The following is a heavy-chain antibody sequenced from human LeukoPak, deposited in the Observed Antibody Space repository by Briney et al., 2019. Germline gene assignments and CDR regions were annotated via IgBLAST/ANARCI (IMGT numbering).Heavy chain of an antibody. D-gene: IGHD5-24*01. Sequence: GGALRLSCAASGFTFSGSDMHWVRQASGKGLEWVGRIRSKANSYATAYAASVKGRFTISRDDSKNTAYLQMNSLKTEDTAVYYCTRLGDGYKIDYWGQGTLVTVSS. V-gene: IGHV3-73*01. CDR3: TRLGDGYKIDY. CDR1: GFTFSGSD. J-gene: IGHJ4*02. CDR2: IRSKANSYAT.